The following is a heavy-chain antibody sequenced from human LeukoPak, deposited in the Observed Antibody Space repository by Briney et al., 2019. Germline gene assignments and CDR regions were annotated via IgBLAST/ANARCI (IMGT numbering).Heavy chain of an antibody. Sequence: PGGSLRLSCAASGFTLNTYWMNWVRQAPGKGLVWVSRINGDGTSLTYADSVKGRFTVSRDNAKNTVYLQMNSLRAEDTAVYYCTRDLRMDYYYVDYYYYGMDVWGQGTTVTVPS. D-gene: IGHD3-10*02. J-gene: IGHJ6*02. CDR2: INGDGTSL. CDR3: TRDLRMDYYYVDYYYYGMDV. CDR1: GFTLNTYW. V-gene: IGHV3-74*03.